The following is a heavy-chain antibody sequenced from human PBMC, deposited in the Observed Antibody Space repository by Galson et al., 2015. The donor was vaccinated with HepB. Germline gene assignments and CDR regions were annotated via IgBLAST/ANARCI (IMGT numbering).Heavy chain of an antibody. CDR2: IWMDGSKT. CDR1: GFTFSHFG. J-gene: IGHJ3*02. D-gene: IGHD2-2*01. V-gene: IGHV3-33*01. CDR3: VRDSVPVARINGFHI. Sequence: SLRLSCAASGFTFSHFGMHWVRQAPGKGLEWVAVIWMDGSKTYYADSVKGRFTVSRDNSKNMLYLQMNSLRAGDTALYYCVRDSVPVARINGFHIWGQGTLVTVTS.